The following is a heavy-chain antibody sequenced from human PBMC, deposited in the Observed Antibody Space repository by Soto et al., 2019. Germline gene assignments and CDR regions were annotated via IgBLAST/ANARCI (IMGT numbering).Heavy chain of an antibody. Sequence: ASVKVSCKVSGYTLTELSMHWVRQAPGKGLEWMGGFDPEDGETIYAQKFQGRVTMTEDTSTDTAYMELSSLRSEDTAVYYCATKQSRGLYTLYFDYWGQGTLVTVSS. CDR3: ATKQSRGLYTLYFDY. CDR1: GYTLTELS. J-gene: IGHJ4*02. V-gene: IGHV1-24*01. CDR2: FDPEDGET. D-gene: IGHD3-16*01.